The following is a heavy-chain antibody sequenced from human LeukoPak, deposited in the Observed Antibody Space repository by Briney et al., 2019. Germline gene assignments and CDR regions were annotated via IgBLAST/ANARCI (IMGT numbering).Heavy chain of an antibody. Sequence: SETLSLTCTVSGGSISSSRYYWGWIRQPPRKWLEWIGRIYYIGSTYYNPSLKSRVTISVDTSKNQFSLKLSSVTAADSAVYYCASNAPSGDYFDYWGEGTLVTVSS. CDR2: IYYIGST. J-gene: IGHJ4*02. CDR1: GGSISSSRYY. V-gene: IGHV4-39*01. CDR3: ASNAPSGDYFDY. D-gene: IGHD1-26*01.